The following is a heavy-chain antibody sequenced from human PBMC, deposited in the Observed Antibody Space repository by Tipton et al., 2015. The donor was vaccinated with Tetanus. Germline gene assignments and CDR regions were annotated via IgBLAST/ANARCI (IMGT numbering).Heavy chain of an antibody. V-gene: IGHV3-21*01. Sequence: SLRLSCEVSGFSFSNYKMNWVRQGPGRGLEWVSSISSTSRYINYADSVKGRFTISRDNAKNSLFLEMNSLRADDTAVYYCARIYDFWSGYYSDHWGQGTLVTVSS. J-gene: IGHJ4*02. CDR3: ARIYDFWSGYYSDH. CDR2: ISSTSRYI. D-gene: IGHD3-3*01. CDR1: GFSFSNYK.